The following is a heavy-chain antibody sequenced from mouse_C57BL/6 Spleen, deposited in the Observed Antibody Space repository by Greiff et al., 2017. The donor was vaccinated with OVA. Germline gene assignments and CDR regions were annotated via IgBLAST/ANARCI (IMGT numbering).Heavy chain of an antibody. D-gene: IGHD1-1*01. Sequence: EVQLQESGPGLVKPSQSLSLTCSVTGYSITSGYYCNWIRQFPGNKLEWMGYISYDGSNNYNPSLKNRISITRDTSKNQFFLKLNSVTTEDTATYYCAREDYYGFDYWGQGTTLTVSS. CDR1: GYSITSGYY. CDR2: ISYDGSN. V-gene: IGHV3-6*01. J-gene: IGHJ2*01. CDR3: AREDYYGFDY.